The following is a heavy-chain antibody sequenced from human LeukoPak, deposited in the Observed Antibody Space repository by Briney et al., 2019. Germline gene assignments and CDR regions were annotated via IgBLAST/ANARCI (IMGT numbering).Heavy chain of an antibody. D-gene: IGHD3-10*01. Sequence: GGSLRLSCAASGFTFSSYGMHWVRQAPGKGLEWVAVISYDGSNKYYADSVKGRFTISRDNSKNTPYLQMNSLRAEDTAVYYCAKALPAVSRGGYYYYGMDVWGQGTTVTVSS. J-gene: IGHJ6*02. V-gene: IGHV3-30*18. CDR3: AKALPAVSRGGYYYYGMDV. CDR1: GFTFSSYG. CDR2: ISYDGSNK.